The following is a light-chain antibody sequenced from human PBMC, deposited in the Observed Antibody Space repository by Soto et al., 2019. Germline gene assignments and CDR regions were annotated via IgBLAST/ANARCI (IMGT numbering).Light chain of an antibody. CDR3: KQDGSSPKT. Sequence: EIVLTQSPGTLSLSPGERATLSCRASQSVSSSYLAWYQQKPGQAPRLRNYGASSRATDIPDSFSGSASGTDFTLTISRLEPEDVAVYYCKQDGSSPKTFGQGTKVESK. V-gene: IGKV3-20*01. J-gene: IGKJ1*01. CDR1: QSVSSSY. CDR2: GAS.